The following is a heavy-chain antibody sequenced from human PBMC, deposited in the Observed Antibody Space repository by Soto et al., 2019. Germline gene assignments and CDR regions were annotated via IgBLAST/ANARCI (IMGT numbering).Heavy chain of an antibody. CDR2: VNPNSGNT. Sequence: QVQLVQSGAEVKKPGASVKVSCKASGYTFTSYDINWVRQATGQGLEWMGWVNPNSGNTGHAQKFRGXGXRXXNTSRSTADMELSSLRSEDTAVYYCARQKVDASDYWGQGTLVTVSS. CDR1: GYTFTSYD. CDR3: ARQKVDASDY. J-gene: IGHJ4*02. V-gene: IGHV1-8*01. D-gene: IGHD2-15*01.